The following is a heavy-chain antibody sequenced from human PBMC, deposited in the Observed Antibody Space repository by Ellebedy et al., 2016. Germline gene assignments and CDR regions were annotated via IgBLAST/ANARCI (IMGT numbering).Heavy chain of an antibody. CDR2: IDPSDSDI. Sequence: GESLKISXKSSGYSFTNYWINWVRQKPGKGLEWMGRIDPSDSDIRYSPSFQGHVTISADKSIRTAYLQWSSLRASDTAMYYCAMSSGIYAFDPWGQGTLVTVSS. CDR3: AMSSGIYAFDP. J-gene: IGHJ5*02. V-gene: IGHV5-10-1*01. CDR1: GYSFTNYW. D-gene: IGHD1-26*01.